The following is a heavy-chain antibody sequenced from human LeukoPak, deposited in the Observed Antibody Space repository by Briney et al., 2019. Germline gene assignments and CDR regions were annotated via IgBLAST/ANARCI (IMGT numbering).Heavy chain of an antibody. D-gene: IGHD2-15*01. CDR3: ARAAPLLRTTLHATRMFDY. J-gene: IGHJ4*02. CDR2: IYHSGST. CDR1: GYSISSGYY. V-gene: IGHV4-38-2*02. Sequence: SETLSLTCTVSGYSISSGYYWGWIRQPPGKGLEWIGSIYHSGSTYYNPSLKSRVTISVDTSKNQFSLKLSSVTAADTAVYYSARAAPLLRTTLHATRMFDYWGQGTLVTVSS.